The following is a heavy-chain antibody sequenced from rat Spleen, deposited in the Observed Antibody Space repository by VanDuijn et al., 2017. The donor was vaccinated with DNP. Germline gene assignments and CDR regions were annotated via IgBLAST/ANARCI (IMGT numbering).Heavy chain of an antibody. CDR2: MSPTTRSP. V-gene: IGHV5-27*01. CDR1: GFSFRDYD. CDR3: ATALGDY. Sequence: EVQLVESGGGLVQPGRSLRLSCVASGFSFRDYDMAWVRQAPTKGLEWVACMSPTTRSPYYRDSVRGRFTVSRDNAKTTLYLQMDSLRSEDTATYSCATALGDYWGQGVMVTVSS. D-gene: IGHD4-6*01. J-gene: IGHJ2*01.